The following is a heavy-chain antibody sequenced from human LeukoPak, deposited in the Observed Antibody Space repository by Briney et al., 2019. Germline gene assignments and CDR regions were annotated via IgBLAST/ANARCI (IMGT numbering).Heavy chain of an antibody. CDR3: ARGNGDDGMDV. CDR1: GASISSGDYY. Sequence: SETLSLTCTVSGASISSGDYYWSWIRQPPGKGLEWIGYISYSGITYYNPSLKSRVTISLDTSKNQFSLKLDSVTAADTAVHYLARGNGDDGMDVWGQGTTVTVSS. J-gene: IGHJ6*02. V-gene: IGHV4-30-4*01. CDR2: ISYSGIT. D-gene: IGHD4-17*01.